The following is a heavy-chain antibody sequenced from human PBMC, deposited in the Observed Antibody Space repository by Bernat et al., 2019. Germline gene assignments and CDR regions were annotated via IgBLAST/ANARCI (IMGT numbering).Heavy chain of an antibody. Sequence: EVQVVESGGGLVQPGGSLRLSCSASGFTFSTYAMHWVRQAPGKGLEYASSISHDGRSTYYADSVKGRFTISRDNSKNTLYLQMNSLRAEDTAVYFCVKARYVDYWGLGTLVTVSS. CDR3: VKARYVDY. CDR2: ISHDGRST. CDR1: GFTFSTYA. J-gene: IGHJ4*02. V-gene: IGHV3-64D*06.